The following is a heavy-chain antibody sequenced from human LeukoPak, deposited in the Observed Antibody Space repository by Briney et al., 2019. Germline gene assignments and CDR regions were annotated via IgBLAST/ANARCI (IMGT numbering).Heavy chain of an antibody. Sequence: GGYLRLSCAASRFTVSSYGMHWVRQAPGKGLEWVAFIRYDGSNKYYADSVKGRFTISRDNSKNTLFLQMNSLRAEDTAVYYCAKGGEVSSWYKRLKLYFDYWGQGTLVTVSS. CDR2: IRYDGSNK. D-gene: IGHD6-13*01. J-gene: IGHJ4*02. CDR3: AKGGEVSSWYKRLKLYFDY. CDR1: RFTVSSYG. V-gene: IGHV3-30*02.